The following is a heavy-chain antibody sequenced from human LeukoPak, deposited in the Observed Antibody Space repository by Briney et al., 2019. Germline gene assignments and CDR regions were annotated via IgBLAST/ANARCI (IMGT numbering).Heavy chain of an antibody. CDR1: GFTFSRYS. CDR3: AKDLGYLILFLFDY. D-gene: IGHD6-13*01. CDR2: ISYDGNNK. Sequence: GGSLRLSCAASGFTFSRYSMNWVRQAPGKGLEWVAVISYDGNNKYYADSVKGRFTISRDNSKNTLYLQMNSLRAEDTAVYYCAKDLGYLILFLFDYWGQGTLVTVSS. J-gene: IGHJ4*02. V-gene: IGHV3-30*18.